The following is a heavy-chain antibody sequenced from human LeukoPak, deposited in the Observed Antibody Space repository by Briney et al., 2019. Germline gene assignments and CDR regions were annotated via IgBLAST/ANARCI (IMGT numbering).Heavy chain of an antibody. J-gene: IGHJ4*02. CDR1: GYTFTSYG. D-gene: IGHD2-15*01. CDR2: ISAYNGNT. V-gene: IGHV1-18*01. Sequence: GASVKVSCKASGYTFTSYGISWVRQAPGQGLEWMGWISAYNGNTNYAQKLQGRVTMTTDTSTSTAYMELRSLRSDDTAVYYCARIYCSGGSCYSGFDYWGQGTLVTVSS. CDR3: ARIYCSGGSCYSGFDY.